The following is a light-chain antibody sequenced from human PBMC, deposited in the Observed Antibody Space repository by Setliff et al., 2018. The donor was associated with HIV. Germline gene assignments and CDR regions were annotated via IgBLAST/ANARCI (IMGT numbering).Light chain of an antibody. CDR3: SSYAGSSTYV. Sequence: QSALTQPASVSGSPGQSITISCTGTSSDVGGYNYVPWYQQHPGKAPKLMIYDVSNRPSGVSYRFSGSKSGNTASLTISGLQAEDEADYYCSSYAGSSTYVFGTGTKVTVL. V-gene: IGLV2-14*03. CDR1: SSDVGGYNY. CDR2: DVS. J-gene: IGLJ1*01.